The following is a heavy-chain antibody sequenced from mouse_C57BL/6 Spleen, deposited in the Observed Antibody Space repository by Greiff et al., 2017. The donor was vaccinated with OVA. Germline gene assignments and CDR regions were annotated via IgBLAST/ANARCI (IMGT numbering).Heavy chain of an antibody. CDR3: TRWKNYDYLREPFDY. V-gene: IGHV1-15*01. D-gene: IGHD2-4*01. CDR1: GYTFTDYE. CDR2: IDPETGGT. J-gene: IGHJ2*01. Sequence: QVQLQQSGAELVRPGASVTLSCKASGYTFTDYEMHWVKQTPVHGLEWIGAIDPETGGTAYNQKFKGKAILTADKSSSTAYMELRSLTSEDSAVYYCTRWKNYDYLREPFDYWGQGTTLTVSS.